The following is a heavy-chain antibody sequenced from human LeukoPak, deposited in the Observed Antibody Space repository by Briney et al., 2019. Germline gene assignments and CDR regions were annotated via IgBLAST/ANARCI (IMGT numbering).Heavy chain of an antibody. Sequence: ASVKVSCKASGYTFTGYYMHWVRQAPGQGLEWMGWINPNSGGTNYAQKFQGRATMTRDTSISTAYMELSRLRSDDTAVYYCARWAAGLNYYYYYMDVWGKGTTVTVSS. J-gene: IGHJ6*03. CDR1: GYTFTGYY. V-gene: IGHV1-2*02. CDR2: INPNSGGT. D-gene: IGHD6-25*01. CDR3: ARWAAGLNYYYYYMDV.